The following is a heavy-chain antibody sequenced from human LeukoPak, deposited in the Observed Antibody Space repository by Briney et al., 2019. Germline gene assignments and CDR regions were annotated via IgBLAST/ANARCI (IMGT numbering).Heavy chain of an antibody. CDR1: GASISGSGYY. Sequence: SETLSLTCNVSGASISGSGYYWGWVRQPPGNGLEWIGSIYFDGTTYYNPSLKSRVTISVDTSKNQFSLSLSSVTAADTAVYYCARITFVVEGYGMDVWGQGTTVTVSS. D-gene: IGHD2-21*01. J-gene: IGHJ6*02. V-gene: IGHV4-39*07. CDR2: IYFDGTT. CDR3: ARITFVVEGYGMDV.